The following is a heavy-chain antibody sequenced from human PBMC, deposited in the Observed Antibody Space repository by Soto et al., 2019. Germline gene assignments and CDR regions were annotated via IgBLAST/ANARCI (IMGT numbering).Heavy chain of an antibody. Sequence: VASIKGSRKASGYTLTRYDMHRGRQAPGQGLEWMGWINPNSGGKYYAQKFQGRVTMTRDTSISTAYMELSRLRSDDTAVYYCAREIAGAPSDFDYWGQGTLGTVSS. CDR1: GYTLTRYD. CDR3: AREIAGAPSDFDY. J-gene: IGHJ4*02. CDR2: INPNSGGK. D-gene: IGHD1-26*01. V-gene: IGHV1-2*02.